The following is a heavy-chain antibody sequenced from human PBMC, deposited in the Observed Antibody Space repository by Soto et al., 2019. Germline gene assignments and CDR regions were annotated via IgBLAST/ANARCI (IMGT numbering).Heavy chain of an antibody. CDR1: GGSFSGYY. J-gene: IGHJ2*01. CDR3: ARESHDIWTGPPWVWYFDL. CDR2: INDRGSI. Sequence: QVQLQQWGAGPLRPLETLSLTCGVSGGSFSGYYWAWIRQSPGKGLEWIGEINDRGSINYNPSLKSRVSISVYTSKNHYSLTLRSVTAADTAVYYCARESHDIWTGPPWVWYFDLWGRGTLVTVSS. D-gene: IGHD3-9*01. V-gene: IGHV4-34*01.